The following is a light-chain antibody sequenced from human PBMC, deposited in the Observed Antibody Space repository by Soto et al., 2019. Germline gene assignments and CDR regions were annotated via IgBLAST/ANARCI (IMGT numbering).Light chain of an antibody. CDR1: SSNIGSNT. CDR2: SNN. V-gene: IGLV1-44*01. J-gene: IGLJ1*01. CDR3: AAWDDSLNGRV. Sequence: QSVLTQPPSASGTPGQRVTISCSGSSSNIGSNTVNWYQQLPGTAPKLLIYSNNQRPSGVPDRFSGSTSGTSASLALSGLQSEDEADYYCAAWDDSLNGRVFGTGTKLTVL.